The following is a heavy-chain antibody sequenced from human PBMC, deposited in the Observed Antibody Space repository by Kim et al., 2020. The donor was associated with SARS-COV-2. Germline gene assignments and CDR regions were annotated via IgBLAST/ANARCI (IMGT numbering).Heavy chain of an antibody. J-gene: IGHJ6*02. D-gene: IGHD6-13*01. CDR2: IKSKTDGGTT. Sequence: GGSLRLSCAASGFTFSNAWMSWVRQAPGKGLEWVGRIKSKTDGGTTDYAAPVKGRFTISRDDSKNTLYLQMNSLKTEDTAVYYCTTDPKYSSSWYEVFYYYYGMDVWGQGTTVTVSS. CDR3: TTDPKYSSSWYEVFYYYYGMDV. V-gene: IGHV3-15*01. CDR1: GFTFSNAW.